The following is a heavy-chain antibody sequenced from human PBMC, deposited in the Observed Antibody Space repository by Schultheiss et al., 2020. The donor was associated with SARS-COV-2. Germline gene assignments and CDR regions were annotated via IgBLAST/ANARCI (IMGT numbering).Heavy chain of an antibody. CDR1: EFLFRGYW. D-gene: IGHD3-22*01. V-gene: IGHV3-74*01. CDR3: ARDGDDSSGYYYSNAFDI. CDR2: INSDGSST. Sequence: GESLKISCAVPEFLFRGYWMHWVRQAPGKGLVWVSRINSDGSSTSYADSVKGRFTISRDNAKNTLYLQMNGLRAEDTAVYYCARDGDDSSGYYYSNAFDIWGQGTTVTVSS. J-gene: IGHJ3*02.